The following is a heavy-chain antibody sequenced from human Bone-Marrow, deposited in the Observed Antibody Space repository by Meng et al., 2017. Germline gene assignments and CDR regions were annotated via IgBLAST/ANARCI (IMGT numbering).Heavy chain of an antibody. CDR3: ARDPGSSGWYAFLDYYFDY. V-gene: IGHV1-46*01. D-gene: IGHD6-19*01. CDR1: GYTFTGYY. J-gene: IGHJ4*02. CDR2: INPSGGST. Sequence: ASVKVSCKASGYTFTGYYMHWVRQAPGQGLEWMGIINPSGGSTSYAQKFQGRVTMTRDTSTSTVYIELSSLRSEDTAVYYCARDPGSSGWYAFLDYYFDYWGQGTLVTVSS.